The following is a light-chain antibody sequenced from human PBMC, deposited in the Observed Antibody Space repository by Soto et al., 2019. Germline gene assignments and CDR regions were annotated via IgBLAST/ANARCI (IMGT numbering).Light chain of an antibody. CDR2: WAS. J-gene: IGKJ2*01. CDR3: YQYYSDFFT. CDR1: QSLLYSSNNKTY. Sequence: DIVMTQSPDFLAVPLGERATINCRSSQSLLYSSNNKTYLAWYQHRPGQSPKMLIFWASARESGVTDRFSGRGSEADSTLTSSRRLADDGAVYYCYQYYSDFFTFGQGTRVDIK. V-gene: IGKV4-1*01.